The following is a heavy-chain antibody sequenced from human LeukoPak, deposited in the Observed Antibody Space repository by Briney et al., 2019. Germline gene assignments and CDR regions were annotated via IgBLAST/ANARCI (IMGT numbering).Heavy chain of an antibody. V-gene: IGHV1-69*13. CDR2: IIPIFGTA. J-gene: IGHJ5*02. Sequence: ASVKVSCKASGGTFSSYAISWVRQAPGQGLEWMGGIIPIFGTANYAQKFQGRVTITADESTSTAYMELSSLRSEDTAVYYCAREPLSVHDRINWFDPWGQGTLVTVSS. CDR1: GGTFSSYA. D-gene: IGHD2/OR15-2a*01. CDR3: AREPLSVHDRINWFDP.